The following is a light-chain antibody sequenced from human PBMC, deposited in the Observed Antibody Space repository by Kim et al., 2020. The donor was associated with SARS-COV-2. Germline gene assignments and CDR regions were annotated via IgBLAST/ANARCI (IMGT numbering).Light chain of an antibody. Sequence: LGQTVRITCQGDSVRKYYGSWYQQKPGQATVLLIYNKNNRPSGIPDRFSVSTSGNTASLTITGAQAEDEADYYCNSRDNSADRLGVFGGGTQLTVL. CDR3: NSRDNSADRLGV. CDR1: SVRKYY. V-gene: IGLV3-19*01. CDR2: NKN. J-gene: IGLJ3*02.